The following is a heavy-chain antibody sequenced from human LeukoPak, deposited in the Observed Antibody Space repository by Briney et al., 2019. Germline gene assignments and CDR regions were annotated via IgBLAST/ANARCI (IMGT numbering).Heavy chain of an antibody. CDR3: AKDQEATAGTFDC. Sequence: PGGSLRLSCVASGFTFSRYSMNWVRQAPGKGLEWVSYISSSSSTIYYADSVKGRFTISRDNAKNSLYLQMNSLRAEDTAVYYCAKDQEATAGTFDCWGQGTLVTVSS. CDR1: GFTFSRYS. D-gene: IGHD6-13*01. V-gene: IGHV3-48*01. J-gene: IGHJ4*02. CDR2: ISSSSSTI.